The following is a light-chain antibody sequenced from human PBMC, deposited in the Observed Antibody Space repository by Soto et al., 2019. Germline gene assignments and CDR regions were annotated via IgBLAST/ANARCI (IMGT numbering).Light chain of an antibody. J-gene: IGLJ2*01. CDR3: SSYTSSSTVV. CDR2: DVS. V-gene: IGLV2-14*01. Sequence: QSVLTQPASASGSPGQSVTLSCTGTSRDVGGYNYVSWYQQHPGKAPKIMIYDVSSRPSGGSKRFSGSQSGNTASLTISGLQAEGEGDYYCSSYTSSSTVVFGGGTQLTVL. CDR1: SRDVGGYNY.